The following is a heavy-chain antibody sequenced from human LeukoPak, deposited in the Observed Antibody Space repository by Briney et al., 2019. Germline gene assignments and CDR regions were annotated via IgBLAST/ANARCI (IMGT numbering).Heavy chain of an antibody. CDR2: SYHSGST. CDR3: AKGGYEQLGSYYFDY. Sequence: SETLSLTCTVSGCSISSGYYWGWIRQPPGKGLEWIGRSYHSGSTYYNPSLKSRVTISLDTSRNQFSLKLNSVTAADTAVYSCAKGGYEQLGSYYFDYWGLGTLVTVSS. D-gene: IGHD6-6*01. J-gene: IGHJ4*02. V-gene: IGHV4-38-2*02. CDR1: GCSISSGYY.